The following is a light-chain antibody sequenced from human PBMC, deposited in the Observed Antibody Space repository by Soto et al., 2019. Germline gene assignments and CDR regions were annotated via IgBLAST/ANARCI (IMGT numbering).Light chain of an antibody. CDR1: ESIADW. V-gene: IGKV1-5*03. Sequence: DIQMTQSPSTLSASVGDRVTITCRASESIADWLAWYQQKPGKAPKLLIYKASNLESGVPSMFSGSGSETEFTLTISSLQPDDFATYYCQQYQSYSTFGQGTKVEIK. J-gene: IGKJ1*01. CDR2: KAS. CDR3: QQYQSYST.